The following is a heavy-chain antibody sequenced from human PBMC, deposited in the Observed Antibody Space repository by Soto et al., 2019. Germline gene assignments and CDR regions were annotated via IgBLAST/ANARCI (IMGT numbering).Heavy chain of an antibody. V-gene: IGHV1-69*01. D-gene: IGHD6-19*01. Sequence: QVQLVQSGAEVKKPGSSVKVSCKASGGTFSSYAISWVRQAPGQGLEWMGGIIPIFGTANYAQKFQGRVTITADESTSTAYMELSSLRSEDTVVYYCARVKTGYSSGWYLDWFDPWGQGTLVTVSS. CDR3: ARVKTGYSSGWYLDWFDP. J-gene: IGHJ5*02. CDR2: IIPIFGTA. CDR1: GGTFSSYA.